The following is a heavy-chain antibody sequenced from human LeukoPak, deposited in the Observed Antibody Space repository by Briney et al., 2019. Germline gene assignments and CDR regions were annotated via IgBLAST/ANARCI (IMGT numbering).Heavy chain of an antibody. V-gene: IGHV3-30*04. J-gene: IGHJ4*02. CDR1: GFTFSTYA. D-gene: IGHD1-26*01. CDR3: AKDVRIVGAAYFDY. Sequence: GGSLRLSCAASGFTFSTYAMHWVRQAPGKGLEWVAVISYDGSYKFYADSVKGRFTISRDNSKNTVYLQMNSLRAEDTAVYYCAKDVRIVGAAYFDYWGQGTLVTVSS. CDR2: ISYDGSYK.